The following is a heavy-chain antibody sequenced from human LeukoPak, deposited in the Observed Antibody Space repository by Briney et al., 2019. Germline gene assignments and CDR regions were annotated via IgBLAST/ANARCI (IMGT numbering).Heavy chain of an antibody. CDR3: VAQLVDAPPTFDY. CDR1: GGSFTNFA. CDR2: IFVTV. Sequence: GSSVNVSCKASGGSFTNFAISWGRQAPGQGFEWLGGIFVTVTYAPNFQGRVSFTPDESTSTPYMELSGLPSEDTAVYYFVAQLVDAPPTFDYWGQGTLVTVSS. J-gene: IGHJ4*02. V-gene: IGHV1-69*01. D-gene: IGHD1-1*01.